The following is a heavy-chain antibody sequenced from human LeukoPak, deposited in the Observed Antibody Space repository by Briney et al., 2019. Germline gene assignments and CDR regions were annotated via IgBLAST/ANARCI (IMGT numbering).Heavy chain of an antibody. Sequence: SETLSLTCTVSGGSISSYYWSWIRQPAGKAMEWIGHIYTSGSTNYNPSLKRRVTISLDRSKNQLSLVLTSVTAADTAVYYCARGASSGSYWDMRAEYFRHWGQGTLVTVSS. CDR3: ARGASSGSYWDMRAEYFRH. V-gene: IGHV4-4*07. J-gene: IGHJ1*01. D-gene: IGHD3-10*01. CDR1: GGSISSYY. CDR2: IYTSGST.